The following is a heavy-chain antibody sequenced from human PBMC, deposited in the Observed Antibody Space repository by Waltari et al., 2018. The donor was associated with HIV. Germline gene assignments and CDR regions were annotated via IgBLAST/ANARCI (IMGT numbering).Heavy chain of an antibody. J-gene: IGHJ5*02. CDR2: ISGYNGNT. D-gene: IGHD3-10*01. CDR3: ARVWGFGELYPLFFQS. V-gene: IGHV1-18*01. Sequence: QVQLVQSGAEEKKPGASVKVACKSSGYTFTSYGISWVRQAPGQGLEWMGWISGYNGNTNDAQKVQGRVTMTTDTSTSTAYMELRSLRSDDTAVYYCARVWGFGELYPLFFQSWGQGTLVTVSS. CDR1: GYTFTSYG.